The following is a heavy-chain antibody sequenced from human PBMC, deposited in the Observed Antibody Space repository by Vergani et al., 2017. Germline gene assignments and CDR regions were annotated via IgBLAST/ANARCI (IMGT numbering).Heavy chain of an antibody. Sequence: QVQLVQSGAEVKKPGASVKVYCKASGYTFTSYYMHWVRQAPGQGLEWMGILNPSGGSTSYAQKFQGRVTMTRDTSTSTVYMELSSLRSEDTAVDYCARVATYYYDSSGHHFDYWGQGTLVTVSS. D-gene: IGHD3-22*01. CDR3: ARVATYYYDSSGHHFDY. CDR1: GYTFTSYY. CDR2: LNPSGGST. J-gene: IGHJ4*02. V-gene: IGHV1-46*01.